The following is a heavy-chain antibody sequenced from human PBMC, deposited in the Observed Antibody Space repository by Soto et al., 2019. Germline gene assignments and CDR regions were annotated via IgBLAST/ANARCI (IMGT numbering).Heavy chain of an antibody. D-gene: IGHD3-3*01. V-gene: IGHV3-30*18. J-gene: IGHJ3*02. CDR1: GFTFSSYG. CDR3: AKDLLGFWSDISAFDI. CDR2: ISYDGSNK. Sequence: QVQLVESGGGVVQPGRSLRLSCAASGFTFSSYGMHWVRQAPGKGLEWVAVISYDGSNKYYADSVKGRFTISRDNSKNTLYLQMNSLRAEDTAVYYCAKDLLGFWSDISAFDIWGQGTMVTVSS.